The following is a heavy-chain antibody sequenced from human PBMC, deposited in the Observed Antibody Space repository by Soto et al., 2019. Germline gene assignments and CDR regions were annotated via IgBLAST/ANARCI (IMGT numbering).Heavy chain of an antibody. V-gene: IGHV3-33*01. CDR2: IWYDGSSK. J-gene: IGHJ4*02. CDR3: ATPSYDFWRGYYPPFDG. Sequence: QVKLVESGGGVVQPGRSLRLSCAVSGFTFSSYGMHWVRQAPGKGLEWVALIWYDGSSKFYADSVKGRFTNSRDNSKNTLSLEMRSPRAEGKAMYDCATPSYDFWRGYYPPFDGWGQGTLVTVSS. D-gene: IGHD3-3*01. CDR1: GFTFSSYG.